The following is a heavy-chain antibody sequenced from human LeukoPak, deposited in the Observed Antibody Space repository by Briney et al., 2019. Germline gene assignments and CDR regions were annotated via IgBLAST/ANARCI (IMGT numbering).Heavy chain of an antibody. CDR2: INAGNGNT. CDR1: GCTFTSYA. CDR3: ARELGDILTGYTAPYYYYGMDV. J-gene: IGHJ6*04. Sequence: ASVKVSCKASGCTFTSYAMHWVRQAPGQRLEWMGWINAGNGNTKYSQKFQGRVTITRDTSASTAYMELSSLRSEDTAVYYCARELGDILTGYTAPYYYYGMDVWGKGTTVTVSS. D-gene: IGHD3-9*01. V-gene: IGHV1-3*01.